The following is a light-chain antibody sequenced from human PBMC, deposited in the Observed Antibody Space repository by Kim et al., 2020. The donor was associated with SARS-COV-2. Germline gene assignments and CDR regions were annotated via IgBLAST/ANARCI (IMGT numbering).Light chain of an antibody. V-gene: IGKV1-5*03. Sequence: SASVGDRVPITCRASQSISTWVAWYQQKPGKAPNLLIFKASSLESGVPSRFSGSGSGTEFSLTISSLQPVDFVTYYCQQYKSYPYTFGQGTKLEI. CDR3: QQYKSYPYT. J-gene: IGKJ2*01. CDR1: QSISTW. CDR2: KAS.